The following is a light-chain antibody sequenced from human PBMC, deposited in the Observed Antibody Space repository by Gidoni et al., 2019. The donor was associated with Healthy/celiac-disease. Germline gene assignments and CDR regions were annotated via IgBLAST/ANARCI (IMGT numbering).Light chain of an antibody. CDR3: QQYDNLPYT. Sequence: DIPMTQSPSSLSASVGDRVTITCQASHDISNYLNWYQQKPGKAPKLLIYDASNLETGVPSRFSGSGSGTDFTFTISSLQPEDIATYYCQQYDNLPYTFGQGTKLEIK. CDR1: HDISNY. J-gene: IGKJ2*01. V-gene: IGKV1-33*01. CDR2: DAS.